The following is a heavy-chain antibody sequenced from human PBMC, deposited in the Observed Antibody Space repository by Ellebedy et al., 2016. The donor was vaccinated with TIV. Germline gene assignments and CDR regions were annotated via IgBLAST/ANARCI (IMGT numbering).Heavy chain of an antibody. CDR1: GYPFINYW. J-gene: IGHJ4*02. D-gene: IGHD5-18*01. V-gene: IGHV5-10-1*01. Sequence: GESLKISCQGSGYPFINYWISWVRQMPGKGLEWVGRIDPRDSDMNYSPSFEGHVTISNDKSMNSVYLQWNSLQASDTALYYCERHSGQLWSFDYWGQGALVTVSS. CDR2: IDPRDSDM. CDR3: ERHSGQLWSFDY.